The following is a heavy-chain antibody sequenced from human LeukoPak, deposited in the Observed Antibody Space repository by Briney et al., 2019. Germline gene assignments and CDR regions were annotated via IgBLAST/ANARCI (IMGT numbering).Heavy chain of an antibody. CDR3: ARGYYYYIDV. J-gene: IGHJ6*03. Sequence: ASVTVTFKSSGYTFTGYYMHLLRQAPAQGLEWMGWINANSGGTNYAQKFHARVTMTRDTSISTDYMELSRLRSDDTAVYYCARGYYYYIDVWGKGTTVTVSS. CDR2: INANSGGT. V-gene: IGHV1-2*02. CDR1: GYTFTGYY.